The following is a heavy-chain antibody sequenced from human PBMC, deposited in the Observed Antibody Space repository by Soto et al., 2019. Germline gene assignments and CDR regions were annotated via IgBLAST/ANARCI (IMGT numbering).Heavy chain of an antibody. D-gene: IGHD6-13*01. CDR3: ARRAFPGIQTEFDY. V-gene: IGHV4-59*08. CDR1: GGSISSYY. CDR2: IYYSGST. Sequence: SETLSLTCTVSGGSISSYYWSWIRQPPGKGLEWIGYIYYSGSTNYNPSLKSRVTISVDTSKNQFSLKLSSVTAADTAVYYCARRAFPGIQTEFDYWSQGTQVTVSS. J-gene: IGHJ4*02.